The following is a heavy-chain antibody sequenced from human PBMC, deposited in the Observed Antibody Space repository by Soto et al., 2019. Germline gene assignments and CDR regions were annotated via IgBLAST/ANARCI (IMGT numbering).Heavy chain of an antibody. CDR1: GFTINRND. CDR3: ASCERFPRVGVDYYALDV. Sequence: QVHLVESGGGVVQPGGSLRLSCAASGFTINRNDMYWVRQAPGKGLEWVPVMSFDGNHQHYADSVKGRFTISRDNSKNTLSLEMNSLRRDDTAVYYCASCERFPRVGVDYYALDVWGQGTTVIVSS. J-gene: IGHJ6*02. CDR2: MSFDGNHQ. D-gene: IGHD3-3*01. V-gene: IGHV3-30*03.